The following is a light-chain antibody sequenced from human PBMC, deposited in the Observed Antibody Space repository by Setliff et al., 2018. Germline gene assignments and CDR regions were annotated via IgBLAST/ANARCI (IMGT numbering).Light chain of an antibody. J-gene: IGLJ1*01. V-gene: IGLV2-11*01. CDR3: CSYADTYISV. Sequence: QSALAQPRSVSGSPGQSVTISCTGTSSDIGKYDFVSWYQEHPGKAPKLMIYDVNTRPPGVPDRFSGSKSGNTASLTISGLQTEDEADYYCCSYADTYISVFGSGTKVTVL. CDR1: SSDIGKYDF. CDR2: DVN.